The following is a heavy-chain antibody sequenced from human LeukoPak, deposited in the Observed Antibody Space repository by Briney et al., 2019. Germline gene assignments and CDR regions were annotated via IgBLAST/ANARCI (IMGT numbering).Heavy chain of an antibody. J-gene: IGHJ4*02. V-gene: IGHV3-7*04. Sequence: GGSLRLSCAASGFTFSYYWMSWVRQAPGKGLEWAANIKQDGSEIYYVDSVKGRFTISRDNAKNSLYLQMNSLRAEDTAVYYCARYGGYKLFDYWGQGTLVTVSS. CDR3: ARYGGYKLFDY. CDR1: GFTFSYYW. CDR2: IKQDGSEI. D-gene: IGHD5-12*01.